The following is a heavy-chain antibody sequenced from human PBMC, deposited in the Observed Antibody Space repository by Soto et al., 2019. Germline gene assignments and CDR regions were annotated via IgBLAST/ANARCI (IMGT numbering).Heavy chain of an antibody. CDR2: ISYDGSNK. Sequence: GGSLRLSWAASGFTVSSNYMSCVRQAPGKGLEWVAVISYDGSNKYYADSVKGRFTISRDNSKNTLYLQMNSLRAEDTAVYYCANQYSSSTSCYSWGQRSLVTVSS. CDR1: GFTVSSNY. J-gene: IGHJ4*02. V-gene: IGHV3-30-3*01. D-gene: IGHD2-2*02. CDR3: ANQYSSSTSCYS.